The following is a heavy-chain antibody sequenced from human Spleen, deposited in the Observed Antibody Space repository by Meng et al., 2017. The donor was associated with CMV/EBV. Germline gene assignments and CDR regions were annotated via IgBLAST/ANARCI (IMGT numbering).Heavy chain of an antibody. D-gene: IGHD1-14*01. V-gene: IGHV1-2*02. Sequence: ASVKVSCKASGYTFTGYYMYWVRQAPGQGLEWMGWISPNSGGTNYAQKFQGRFTMSRDKSKNTVYLQMNSLRAEDTAVYYCAKGLTIWGQGTLVTVSS. CDR2: ISPNSGGT. J-gene: IGHJ4*02. CDR3: AKGLTI. CDR1: GYTFTGYY.